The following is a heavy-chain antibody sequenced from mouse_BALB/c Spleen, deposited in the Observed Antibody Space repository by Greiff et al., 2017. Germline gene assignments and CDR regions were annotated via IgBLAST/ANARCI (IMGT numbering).Heavy chain of an antibody. D-gene: IGHD2-1*01. J-gene: IGHJ4*01. CDR1: GYTFTSSW. CDR2: IHPNSGNT. Sequence: QVQLQQPGSVLVRPGASVKLSCKASGYTFTSSWMHWAKQRPGQGLEWIGVIHPNSGNTNFNEKFKGKATLAVDTSSSSAYVDLSSLTSEDSEVYDGARGGGNYDYALDYWGQGTSVTVSS. CDR3: ARGGGNYDYALDY. V-gene: IGHV1S130*01.